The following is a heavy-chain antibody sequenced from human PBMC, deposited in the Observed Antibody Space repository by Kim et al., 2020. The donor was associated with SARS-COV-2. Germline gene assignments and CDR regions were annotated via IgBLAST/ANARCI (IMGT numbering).Heavy chain of an antibody. D-gene: IGHD6-19*01. CDR3: ARDSGSSGWYGWLDP. J-gene: IGHJ5*02. Sequence: DSGKGRFTIPRDNDKNSLYLQMNRLGDEDTAVYYCARDSGSSGWYGWLDPWGQGTLVTVSS. V-gene: IGHV3-7*01.